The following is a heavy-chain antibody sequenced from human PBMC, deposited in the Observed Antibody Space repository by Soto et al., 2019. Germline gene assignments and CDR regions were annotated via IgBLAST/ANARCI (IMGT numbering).Heavy chain of an antibody. D-gene: IGHD3-10*02. V-gene: IGHV5-10-1*01. CDR3: ARRCSGSYYVVEYYYGMDV. J-gene: IGHJ6*02. CDR2: IDPSDSYT. CDR1: EYSFTNYW. Sequence: GESLKISCKGSEYSFTNYWISWVRKMPGKGLEWMGRIDPSDSYTNDSPSFQDHVTISADKSISTASLQWSSLKASHTSMYYCARRCSGSYYVVEYYYGMDVWGQGTTVTVSS.